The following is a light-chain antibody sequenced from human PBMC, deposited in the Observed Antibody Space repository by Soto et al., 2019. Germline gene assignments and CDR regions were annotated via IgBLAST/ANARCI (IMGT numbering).Light chain of an antibody. CDR2: DIF. V-gene: IGKV3-20*01. CDR3: QQYGSSPWT. J-gene: IGKJ1*01. Sequence: PGERASLSCGASQSISSSFLAWYQQKPGQAPRLVIYDIFTRATGIPDRFSGSGSGTDFTLTISRLEPEDFAVYYCQQYGSSPWTFGQGTKVDIK. CDR1: QSISSSF.